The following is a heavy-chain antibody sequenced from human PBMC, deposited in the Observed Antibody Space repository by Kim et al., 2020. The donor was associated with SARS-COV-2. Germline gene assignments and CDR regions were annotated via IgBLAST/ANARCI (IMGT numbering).Heavy chain of an antibody. CDR2: LHYSGRT. CDR3: TRHLDRLIPFY. Sequence: SETLSLTCNVSGASISGSSYYWGWIRQPPGKGLEWIGSLHYSGRTYYSPSLKSRVTLSVDTSENQFSLNLRSVTAADTAVYYCTRHLDRLIPFYWGQGTLVTASS. V-gene: IGHV4-39*01. D-gene: IGHD2-21*02. J-gene: IGHJ4*02. CDR1: GASISGSSYY.